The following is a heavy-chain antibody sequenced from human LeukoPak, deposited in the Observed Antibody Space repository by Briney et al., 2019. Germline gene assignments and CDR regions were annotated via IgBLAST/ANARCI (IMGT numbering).Heavy chain of an antibody. CDR3: ARTWGTH. D-gene: IGHD3-16*01. Sequence: ASETLSLTCAVYGVSFSGYYWSWIRQPPGKGLEWIGEINHSGSTNYNPSLKSRVTISVDTSKDQFSLKLSSVTAADTAVYYCARTWGTHWGQGTLATVSS. CDR2: INHSGST. V-gene: IGHV4-34*01. CDR1: GVSFSGYY. J-gene: IGHJ4*02.